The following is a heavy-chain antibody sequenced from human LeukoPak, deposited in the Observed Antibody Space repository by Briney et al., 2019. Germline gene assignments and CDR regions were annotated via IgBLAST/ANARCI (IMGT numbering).Heavy chain of an antibody. Sequence: SETLSLNCTVSGGSISSYYWSWIRQPAGKGLEWIGRIYTSGSTNYNPSLKSRVTMSVDTSTNQYSLKLRSVAAADTAVEYCARMTTVTAYHYYYYGMDVWGQGTTVIVSS. V-gene: IGHV4-4*07. J-gene: IGHJ6*02. CDR1: GGSISSYY. CDR3: ARMTTVTAYHYYYYGMDV. D-gene: IGHD4-17*01. CDR2: IYTSGST.